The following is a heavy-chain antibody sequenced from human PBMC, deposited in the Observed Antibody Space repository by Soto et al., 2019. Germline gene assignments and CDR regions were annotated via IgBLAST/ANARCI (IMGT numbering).Heavy chain of an antibody. CDR2: IIPIFGTA. CDR1: GGTFSSYA. J-gene: IGHJ6*02. CDR3: ARDRDWNGAEQGDV. Sequence: QVQLVQSGAEVKKPGSSVKVSCKASGGTFSSYAISWVRQAPGQGLEWMGGIIPIFGTANYAQKFQGRVTITADESTSKAYMELSSLRSEDTAVYYCARDRDWNGAEQGDVWGQGTTVTVSS. V-gene: IGHV1-69*12. D-gene: IGHD1-1*01.